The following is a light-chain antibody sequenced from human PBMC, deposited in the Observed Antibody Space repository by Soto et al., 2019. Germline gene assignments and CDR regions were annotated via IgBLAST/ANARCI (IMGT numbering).Light chain of an antibody. V-gene: IGKV3-20*01. CDR3: QQYHNWPIT. CDR2: GAS. CDR1: QSVSTSY. Sequence: EIVMTQSPGTLSLSPGERATLSCRASQSVSTSYLAWYQQKPGQAPRLLIYGASSRATGIPDRFSGSGSGTDFTLTISGLEPEDFAVYSCQQYHNWPITFGQGTRLEIK. J-gene: IGKJ5*01.